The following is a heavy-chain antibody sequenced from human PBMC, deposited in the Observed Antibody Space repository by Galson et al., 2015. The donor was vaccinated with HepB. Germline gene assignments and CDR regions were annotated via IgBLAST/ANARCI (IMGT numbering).Heavy chain of an antibody. D-gene: IGHD2-2*01. Sequence: SLRLSCAASGFTFSGYSMNWVRQAPGKGLEWVSSISSSSSYIYYADSVKGRFTISRDNAKNSLYLQMNSLRAEDTAVYYCARDTLGYCSSTSCYSGSYYGMDVWGQGTTVTVSS. V-gene: IGHV3-21*01. CDR2: ISSSSSYI. CDR3: ARDTLGYCSSTSCYSGSYYGMDV. CDR1: GFTFSGYS. J-gene: IGHJ6*02.